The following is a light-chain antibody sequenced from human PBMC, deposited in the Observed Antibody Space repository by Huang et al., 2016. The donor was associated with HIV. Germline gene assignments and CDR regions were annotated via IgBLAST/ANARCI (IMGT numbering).Light chain of an antibody. J-gene: IGKJ1*01. Sequence: EIVLTQSPATLSLSPGEGATLSCRASQSIGSYLAWYQQRPGKAPRLLIYDASIRATGIPARFSGRRSGTDFTLTISSLEPEDFAVYYCQQRNNWPPWTFGQGTKVELK. V-gene: IGKV3-11*01. CDR1: QSIGSY. CDR3: QQRNNWPPWT. CDR2: DAS.